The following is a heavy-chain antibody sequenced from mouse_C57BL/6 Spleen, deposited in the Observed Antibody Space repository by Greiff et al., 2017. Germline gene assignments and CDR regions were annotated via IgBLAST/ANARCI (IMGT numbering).Heavy chain of an antibody. J-gene: IGHJ1*03. Sequence: QVQLQQSGPGLVQPSQSLSITCTVSGFSLTSYGVHWVRQSPGKGLEWLGVIWRGGSTDYNAAFMSRLSITKDNSKSQVFFKMNSLQADDTAIYYCAKNPYDYDGSYWYFDVWGTGTTVTVSS. CDR1: GFSLTSYG. D-gene: IGHD2-4*01. CDR3: AKNPYDYDGSYWYFDV. CDR2: IWRGGST. V-gene: IGHV2-5*01.